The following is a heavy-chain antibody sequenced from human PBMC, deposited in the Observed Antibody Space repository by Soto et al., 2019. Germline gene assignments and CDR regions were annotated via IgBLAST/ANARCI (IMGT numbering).Heavy chain of an antibody. Sequence: SSETLSLTCTVSGGSISSGGYYWSWIRQRPGKGLEWIGYIYYSGSTYYNPSLKSRVTISVDTSKNQFSLKLSSVTAEDTAVYYCARAQTYYYGSGSLFDPWGQGTLVTLSS. CDR2: IYYSGST. CDR3: ARAQTYYYGSGSLFDP. V-gene: IGHV4-31*03. J-gene: IGHJ5*02. CDR1: GGSISSGGYY. D-gene: IGHD3-10*01.